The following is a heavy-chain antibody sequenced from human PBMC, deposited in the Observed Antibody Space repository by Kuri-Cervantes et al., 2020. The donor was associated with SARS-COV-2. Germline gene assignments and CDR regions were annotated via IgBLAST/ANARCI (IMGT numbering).Heavy chain of an antibody. D-gene: IGHD6-19*01. V-gene: IGHV4-34*01. J-gene: IGHJ6*02. CDR1: GGSFSGYY. Sequence: SQTLSLTCAVYGGSFSGYYWSWIRQPPGKGLEWIGEINHSGSTNYNPSLKSRVTISVDTSKNQFSLKLSSVTAADTAVYYCARGVGAAVSGTLITIYCFDGMDVWGQGTKVTVSS. CDR3: ARGVGAAVSGTLITIYCFDGMDV. CDR2: INHSGST.